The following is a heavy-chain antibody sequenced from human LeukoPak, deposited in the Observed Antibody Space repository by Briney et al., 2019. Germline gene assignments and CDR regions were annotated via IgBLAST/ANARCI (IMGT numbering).Heavy chain of an antibody. CDR1: GGSFSGYY. CDR3: ARSPGGYSYGYRGDFDY. Sequence: SETLSLTCTVSGGSFSGYYWSWIRQPPGKGLEWIGEINHSGSTNYNPSLKSRVTISVDTSKNQFSLKLSSVTAADTAVYYCARSPGGYSYGYRGDFDYWGQGTLVTVSS. V-gene: IGHV4-34*01. D-gene: IGHD5-18*01. CDR2: INHSGST. J-gene: IGHJ4*02.